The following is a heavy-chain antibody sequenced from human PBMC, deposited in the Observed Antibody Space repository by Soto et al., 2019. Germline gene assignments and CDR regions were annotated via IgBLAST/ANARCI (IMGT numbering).Heavy chain of an antibody. CDR1: GYTFNSYG. Sequence: SVKVSCKASGYTFNSYGITWVRQAPGQGLEWMGWINPYNGNTKFAQKLQDRVTMTRDTSMSTAYLEVRSLRHDDTAVYYCAKGDSSGVSWFDPWGQGTLVTVSS. V-gene: IGHV1-18*01. CDR2: INPYNGNT. CDR3: AKGDSSGVSWFDP. D-gene: IGHD6-19*01. J-gene: IGHJ5*02.